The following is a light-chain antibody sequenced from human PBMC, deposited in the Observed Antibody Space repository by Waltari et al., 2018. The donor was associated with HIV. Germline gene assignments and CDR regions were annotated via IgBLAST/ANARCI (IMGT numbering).Light chain of an antibody. CDR1: QSVLYSSNNKNY. V-gene: IGKV4-1*01. Sequence: DIVVTQSPDSLALSLGERATINSKSSQSVLYSSNNKNYLAWYQQKPGQPPKLLIYWASARESGVPDRFSGSGSGTDFTLTINSLRAEDAAVYFCHQYYTTPQTFGQGTKVEIK. CDR3: HQYYTTPQT. CDR2: WAS. J-gene: IGKJ1*01.